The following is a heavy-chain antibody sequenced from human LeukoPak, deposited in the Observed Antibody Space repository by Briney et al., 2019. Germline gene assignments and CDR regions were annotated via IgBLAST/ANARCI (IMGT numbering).Heavy chain of an antibody. J-gene: IGHJ6*02. CDR1: GFTFSSHT. D-gene: IGHD3-3*01. CDR2: ITGSGAST. V-gene: IGHV3-23*01. Sequence: GGSLRLSCAASGFTFSSHTMGWVRQAPGKGLEWVSSITGSGASTYYGDSVKGRFTISRDNSKNTLYLQMNRLRAEDTAVYYCAKDGGGSLEWLPPMDVWGQGTTVTVSS. CDR3: AKDGGGSLEWLPPMDV.